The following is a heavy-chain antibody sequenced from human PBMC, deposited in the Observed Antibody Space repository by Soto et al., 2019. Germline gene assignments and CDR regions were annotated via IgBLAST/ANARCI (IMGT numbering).Heavy chain of an antibody. J-gene: IGHJ4*02. D-gene: IGHD2-8*01. V-gene: IGHV4-59*01. CDR1: GGSISSYY. Sequence: PSETLSLTCTVSGGSISSYYWSWIRQPPGKGLEWIGYIYYSGSTNYNPSLKSRVTISVDTSKNQFSLKLSSVTAADTAVYYCARGGDGYNGVDYWGQGTLVTVSS. CDR3: ARGGDGYNGVDY. CDR2: IYYSGST.